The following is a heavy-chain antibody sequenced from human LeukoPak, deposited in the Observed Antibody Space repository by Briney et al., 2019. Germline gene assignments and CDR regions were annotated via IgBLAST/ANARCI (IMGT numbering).Heavy chain of an antibody. CDR3: AKNGVNYWYFDL. CDR2: ISGSGGGT. D-gene: IGHD2-8*01. CDR1: GFTFSGYA. J-gene: IGHJ2*01. V-gene: IGHV3-23*01. Sequence: GGSLRLSCAASGFTFSGYAMSWVRQAPGKGLEWVSGISGSGGGTYNADSVKGRFTISRDNSKNTLYLQMNSLRAEDTAVYYCAKNGVNYWYFDLWGRGTLVTVSS.